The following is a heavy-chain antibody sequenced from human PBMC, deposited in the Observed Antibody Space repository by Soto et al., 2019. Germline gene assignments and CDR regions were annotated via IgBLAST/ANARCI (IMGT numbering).Heavy chain of an antibody. D-gene: IGHD6-19*01. J-gene: IGHJ1*01. CDR1: GYTFTSYG. CDR2: ISAYNGNT. V-gene: IGHV1-18*01. CDR3: ASRGSLLGYSSGWNGVCHEYFQH. Sequence: GASVKVSCKASGYTFTSYGISWVRQAPGQGLEWMGWISAYNGNTNYAQKLQGRVTMTTDTSTSTAYMELRSLRSDDTAVYYCASRGSLLGYSSGWNGVCHEYFQHWGQGTLVTVSS.